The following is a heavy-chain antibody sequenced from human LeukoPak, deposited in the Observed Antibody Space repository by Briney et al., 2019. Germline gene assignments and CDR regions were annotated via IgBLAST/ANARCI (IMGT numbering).Heavy chain of an antibody. CDR2: ISGSGGST. CDR3: ARGLVHSHDY. Sequence: PGGSLRLSCAASGFTFSSYAMSWVRQAPGKGLEWVSTISGSGGSTYYADSVKGRFTLSRDNSKNTLYLQMNSLRAEDTAVYYCARGLVHSHDYWGQGTLVTVSS. CDR1: GFTFSSYA. V-gene: IGHV3-23*01. D-gene: IGHD2-15*01. J-gene: IGHJ4*02.